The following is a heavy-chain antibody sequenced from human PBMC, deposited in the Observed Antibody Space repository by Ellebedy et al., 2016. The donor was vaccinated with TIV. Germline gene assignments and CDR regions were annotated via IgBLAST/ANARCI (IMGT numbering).Heavy chain of an antibody. J-gene: IGHJ4*02. Sequence: PGGSLRLSCTASGFTFSSYAMGWVRQAPGRGLEWVSPISGTGDSTSYADSVEGRFTISRDNFKNPLYLQMNSLGVEDTAVYYCAKFRGFLGFGDFTDYWGQGTLVTVSS. CDR2: ISGTGDST. CDR3: AKFRGFLGFGDFTDY. CDR1: GFTFSSYA. D-gene: IGHD3-10*01. V-gene: IGHV3-23*01.